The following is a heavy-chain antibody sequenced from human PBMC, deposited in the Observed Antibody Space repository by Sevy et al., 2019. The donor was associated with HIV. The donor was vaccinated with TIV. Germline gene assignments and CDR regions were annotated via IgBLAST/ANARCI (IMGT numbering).Heavy chain of an antibody. D-gene: IGHD5-18*01. J-gene: IGHJ4*02. CDR1: GFTFSDSW. Sequence: GGSLRLSCVASGFTFSDSWMTWVRQAPGKGLERIAFINEDGSRLGYVDSLRGRFTISSENTKNSLYLQMNSLSAEDTAVYFCARDRAYSALDYWGQGTLVTVSS. CDR3: ARDRAYSALDY. V-gene: IGHV3-7*01. CDR2: INEDGSRL.